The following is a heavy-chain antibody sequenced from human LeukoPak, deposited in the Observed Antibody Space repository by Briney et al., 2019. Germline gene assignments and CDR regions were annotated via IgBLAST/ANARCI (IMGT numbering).Heavy chain of an antibody. CDR3: ATGPYYYDSSGNFDY. J-gene: IGHJ4*02. CDR2: FDPEDGET. D-gene: IGHD3-22*01. CDR1: GYTLTELS. Sequence: GASVKVSCKVSGYTLTELSMHWVRQAPGKGLEWMGGFDPEDGETIYAQKFQGRVTMTEDTSTDTAYMELSSLRSEDTAAYYCATGPYYYDSSGNFDYWGQGTLVTVSS. V-gene: IGHV1-24*01.